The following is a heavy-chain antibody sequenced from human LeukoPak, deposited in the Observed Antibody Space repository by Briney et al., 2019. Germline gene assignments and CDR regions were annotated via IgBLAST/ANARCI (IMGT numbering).Heavy chain of an antibody. CDR2: IRYDGSNK. CDR1: GFTFSDYY. CDR3: VKDLGFGMIVPRGFHY. J-gene: IGHJ4*02. V-gene: IGHV3-30*02. D-gene: IGHD3-22*01. Sequence: GGSLRLSCAASGFTFSDYYMSWIRQAPGKGLEWVAFIRYDGSNKYYADSVKGRFTISRDNAKKSLYLEMNGLRAEDTAMYYCVKDLGFGMIVPRGFHYWGQGTLVSVSS.